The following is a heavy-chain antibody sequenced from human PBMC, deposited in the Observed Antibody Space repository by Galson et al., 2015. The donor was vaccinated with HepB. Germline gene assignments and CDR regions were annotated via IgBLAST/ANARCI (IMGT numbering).Heavy chain of an antibody. D-gene: IGHD3-9*01. J-gene: IGHJ4*02. CDR1: GFTFSSYS. V-gene: IGHV3-48*01. Sequence: SLRLSCAASGFTFSSYSMNWVRQAPGKGLEWVSYISSSSSTIYYADSVKGRFTISRDNAKNSLYLQMNSLRAEDTAVYYCARDYFRYYDILTGYGGDWGQGTLVTVSS. CDR3: ARDYFRYYDILTGYGGD. CDR2: ISSSSSTI.